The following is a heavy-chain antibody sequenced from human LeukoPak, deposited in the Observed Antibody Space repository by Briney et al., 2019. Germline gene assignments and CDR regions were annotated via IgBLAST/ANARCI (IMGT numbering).Heavy chain of an antibody. D-gene: IGHD6-6*01. V-gene: IGHV4-59*01. CDR3: ARDKGISSAIDL. J-gene: IGHJ5*02. CDR1: GGSISSYY. CDR2: IYYSGST. Sequence: TSETLSLTCSVSGGSISSYYWSWIRQPPGKGLEWIGYIYYSGSTNYNPSLESRVTMSVDTSKNQFSLKLSSVTAADTALYYCARDKGISSAIDLWGQGTLVTVSS.